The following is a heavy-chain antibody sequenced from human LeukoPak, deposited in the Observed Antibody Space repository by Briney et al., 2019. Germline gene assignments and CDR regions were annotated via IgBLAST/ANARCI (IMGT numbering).Heavy chain of an antibody. CDR3: ARVQGDYFYYYYYMDV. CDR1: GGSISSYY. D-gene: IGHD4-17*01. J-gene: IGHJ6*03. Sequence: PSETLSLTCTVSGGSISSYYWSWLRQPPGKGLEWSGYIYYSGSTNYNPSLKSRVTISVDTSKNQFSLKLSSVTAADTAVYYCARVQGDYFYYYYYMDVWGKGTTVTVSS. CDR2: IYYSGST. V-gene: IGHV4-59*01.